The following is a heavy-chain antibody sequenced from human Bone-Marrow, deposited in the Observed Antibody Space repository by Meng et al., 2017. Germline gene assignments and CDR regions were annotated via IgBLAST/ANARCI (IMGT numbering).Heavy chain of an antibody. CDR2: INHSGST. J-gene: IGHJ4*02. CDR1: GGSFGDYY. CDR3: ARGPTTMAHDFDY. D-gene: IGHD4-11*01. V-gene: IGHV4-34*01. Sequence: HVQQQHGGAGMLKPSETLYLTCFVSGGSFGDYYWSGIRQPPGKGLEWSGEINHSGSTNYNPSLESRATISVDTSQNNLSLKLSSVTAADSAVYYCARGPTTMAHDFDYWGQGTLVTVSS.